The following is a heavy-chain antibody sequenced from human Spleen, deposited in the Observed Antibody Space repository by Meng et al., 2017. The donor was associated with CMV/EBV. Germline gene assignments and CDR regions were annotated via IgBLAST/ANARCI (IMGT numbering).Heavy chain of an antibody. V-gene: IGHV1-2*02. CDR1: GYTFTGYY. CDR3: GRGGSSAWYYYYAVDV. J-gene: IGHJ6*02. D-gene: IGHD2-2*01. Sequence: ASVKVSCKAYGYTFTGYYMHWVRQAPGQGLEWMGWINPNSGGTNYAQKFQGRVTMTRDTSVSTAYMELRSLTSDDTAVYYCGRGGSSAWYYYYAVDVWGQGTTVTVSS. CDR2: INPNSGGT.